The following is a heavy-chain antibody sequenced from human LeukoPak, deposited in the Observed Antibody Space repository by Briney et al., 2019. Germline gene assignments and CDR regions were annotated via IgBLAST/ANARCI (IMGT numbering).Heavy chain of an antibody. V-gene: IGHV3-21*01. Sequence: PGGSLRLSCAASGLPFNTYSMTWVRQAPGKGLEWVSTISRTSNYIYTADLLKGRFTTSRDNAEKSLFLQMNNVRDDDTAVYYCVTKASISGVKRYWGQGTLVTVSS. D-gene: IGHD3-10*01. CDR3: VTKASISGVKRY. CDR2: ISRTSNYI. J-gene: IGHJ4*02. CDR1: GLPFNTYS.